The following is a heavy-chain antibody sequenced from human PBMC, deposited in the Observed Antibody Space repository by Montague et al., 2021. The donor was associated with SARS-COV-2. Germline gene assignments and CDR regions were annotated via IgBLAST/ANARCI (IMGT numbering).Heavy chain of an antibody. J-gene: IGHJ3*01. CDR1: GGSISRNY. Sequence: SETLSLTCTVSGGSISRNYWNWIRQSPGKGLELIGYIYYTGSTNYNPSLRNRITISIDTSANQFSLKLRSVTPADTAVYYCVRDFYDTSDYFQGTFDVWGHGTVVSVSS. CDR3: VRDFYDTSDYFQGTFDV. CDR2: IYYTGST. V-gene: IGHV4-59*01. D-gene: IGHD3-22*01.